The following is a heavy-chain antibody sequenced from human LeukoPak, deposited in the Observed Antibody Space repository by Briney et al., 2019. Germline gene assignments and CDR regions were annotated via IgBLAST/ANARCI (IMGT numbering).Heavy chain of an antibody. CDR3: ARGACGGDCYLV. D-gene: IGHD2-21*02. V-gene: IGHV4-59*01. Sequence: SETLSLTCTVSGGSISSYYWSWIRQPPGQGLEWIGYIYYSGSTKYNSSLKSRVTISVDTSKNQFSLKLGSVTAADTAVYYCARGACGGDCYLVWGQGALVTVSS. CDR1: GGSISSYY. J-gene: IGHJ4*02. CDR2: IYYSGST.